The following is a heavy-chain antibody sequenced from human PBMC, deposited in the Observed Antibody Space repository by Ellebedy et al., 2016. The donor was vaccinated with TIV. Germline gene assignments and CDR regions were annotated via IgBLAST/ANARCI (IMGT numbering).Heavy chain of an antibody. V-gene: IGHV1-69*01. CDR3: AREGGAYGSGIGY. CDR1: GGTFSSYA. Sequence: GGSLRLXCKASGGTFSSYAISWVRQAPGQGLEWMGGIIPIFGTANYAQKFQGRVTITADESTSTAYMELSSLRSEDTAVYYCAREGGAYGSGIGYWGQGTLVTVSS. D-gene: IGHD3-10*01. J-gene: IGHJ4*02. CDR2: IIPIFGTA.